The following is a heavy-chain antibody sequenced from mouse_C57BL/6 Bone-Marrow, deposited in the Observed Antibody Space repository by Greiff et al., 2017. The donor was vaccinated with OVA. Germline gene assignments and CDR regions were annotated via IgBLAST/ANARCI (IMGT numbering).Heavy chain of an antibody. CDR3: AIGYCGGSYDFDY. D-gene: IGHD1-1*01. CDR1: GYTFTSYW. Sequence: VQLQQPGAELVKPGASVKVSCKASGYTFTSYWMHWVKQRPGQGLEWIGRIHPSDSDTTYNQKFKGKATLTVDKSSSTAYMQLSTLTSEESAVYYCAIGYCGGSYDFDYWGEGTTLTVCS. CDR2: IHPSDSDT. J-gene: IGHJ2*01. V-gene: IGHV1-74*01.